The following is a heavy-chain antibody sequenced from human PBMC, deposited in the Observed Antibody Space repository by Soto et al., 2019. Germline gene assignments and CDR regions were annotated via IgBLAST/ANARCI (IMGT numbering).Heavy chain of an antibody. J-gene: IGHJ6*02. Sequence: PSETLSLTCTVSGGSISSYYWSWIRQPPGKGLEWIGYIYYSGSTNYNPSLKSRVTISVDTSKNQFSLKLSSVTAADTAVYYCARVRVGSYYYYYGMDVWGQGTTVTVSS. CDR1: GGSISSYY. D-gene: IGHD5-12*01. V-gene: IGHV4-59*01. CDR2: IYYSGST. CDR3: ARVRVGSYYYYYGMDV.